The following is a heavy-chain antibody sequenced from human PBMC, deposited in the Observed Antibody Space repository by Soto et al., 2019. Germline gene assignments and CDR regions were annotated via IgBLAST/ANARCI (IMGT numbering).Heavy chain of an antibody. V-gene: IGHV4-39*02. CDR3: ATEGGIVDANWFGP. Sequence: SETLSLTCTVSGDSASRSRYYWGWIRQSPGKGLEWIGSIYYSGSTYYSPSLKSRVSLSIDASKNQFSLKVNSMTAADTAIYYCATEGGIVDANWFGPWGQGTLVTVSS. J-gene: IGHJ5*02. CDR2: IYYSGST. D-gene: IGHD1-26*01. CDR1: GDSASRSRYY.